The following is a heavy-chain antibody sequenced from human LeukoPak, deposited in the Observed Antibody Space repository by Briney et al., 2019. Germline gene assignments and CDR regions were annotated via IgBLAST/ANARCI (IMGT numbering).Heavy chain of an antibody. Sequence: PSETLSLTCAVYGGSFSGYYWSWIRQPPGKGLEWIGEINHSGSTNYNPSLKSRVTISVDTSKNQFSLKLSSVTAADTAVYYCARSILMVHGNWFDPWGQGTLVTVSS. V-gene: IGHV4-34*01. D-gene: IGHD2-8*01. CDR2: INHSGST. CDR1: GGSFSGYY. CDR3: ARSILMVHGNWFDP. J-gene: IGHJ5*02.